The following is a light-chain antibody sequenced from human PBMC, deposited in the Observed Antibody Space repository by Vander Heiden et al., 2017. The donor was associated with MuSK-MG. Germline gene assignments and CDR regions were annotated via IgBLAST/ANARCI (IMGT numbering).Light chain of an antibody. CDR1: QSLLHSNGYNY. CDR3: MQSLQTPLLT. Sequence: DIVMIQSPLSLPVTPGEPASIPCRSSQSLLHSNGYNYLDWYLQKPGQSPQLLIYLGSNRASGVPDRFSGSGSGTEFTLKISRVEAEDVGVYYCMQSLQTPLLTFGGGTKVEIK. J-gene: IGKJ4*01. CDR2: LGS. V-gene: IGKV2-28*01.